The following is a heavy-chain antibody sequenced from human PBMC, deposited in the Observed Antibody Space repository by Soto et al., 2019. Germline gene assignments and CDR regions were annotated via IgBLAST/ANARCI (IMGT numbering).Heavy chain of an antibody. J-gene: IGHJ4*02. Sequence: SETLSLTCTVSGRSISSSSYHWGWIRQPPGKGLEWMGHIHFSGETNYNPSLMGRLTMSIDTSTNQFSLNLAAVTAADTAMYYCARDQGGDLDYWGQGTLVTVS. CDR2: IHFSGET. CDR1: GRSISSSSYH. V-gene: IGHV4-39*07. CDR3: ARDQGGDLDY. D-gene: IGHD2-21*01.